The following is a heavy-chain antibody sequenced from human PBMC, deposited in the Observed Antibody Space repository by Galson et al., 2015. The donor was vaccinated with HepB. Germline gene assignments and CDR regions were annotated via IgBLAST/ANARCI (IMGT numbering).Heavy chain of an antibody. CDR1: GFTFSSYA. Sequence: SLRLSCAASGFTFSSYAMNWVRQVPGKGLEWVAVISYDGSNKYYADSVKGRFTISRDNSKNTLYLQMNSLRVEDTAVYYCAKDVRYFDWFSGMDVWGQGTTVTVSS. V-gene: IGHV3-30*18. CDR2: ISYDGSNK. D-gene: IGHD3-9*01. J-gene: IGHJ6*02. CDR3: AKDVRYFDWFSGMDV.